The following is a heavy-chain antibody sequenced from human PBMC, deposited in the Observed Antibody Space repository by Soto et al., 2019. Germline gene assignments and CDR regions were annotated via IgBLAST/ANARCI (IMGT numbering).Heavy chain of an antibody. CDR2: ISSSSSYI. V-gene: IGHV3-21*01. CDR3: ASLPTPDAFDI. D-gene: IGHD2-15*01. Sequence: GGSLRLSCAASGFTFSSYSMNWVRQAPGKGLEWVSSISSSSSYIYYADSVKGRFTISRDNAKNSLYLQMNSLRAEDTAVDYCASLPTPDAFDIWGQGTMVTVSS. CDR1: GFTFSSYS. J-gene: IGHJ3*02.